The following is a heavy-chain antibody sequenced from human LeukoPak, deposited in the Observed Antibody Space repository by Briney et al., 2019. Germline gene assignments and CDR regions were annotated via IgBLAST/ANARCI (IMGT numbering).Heavy chain of an antibody. J-gene: IGHJ4*02. Sequence: SETLSLTCAVYGGSFSGCYRSWIRQPPGKGLEWIGEINHSGSTNYNLSLKSRVTISVDTSKNQFSLKLSSVTAADTAVYYCARGPDYWGQGTLVTVSS. CDR3: ARGPDY. CDR2: INHSGST. V-gene: IGHV4-34*01. CDR1: GGSFSGCY.